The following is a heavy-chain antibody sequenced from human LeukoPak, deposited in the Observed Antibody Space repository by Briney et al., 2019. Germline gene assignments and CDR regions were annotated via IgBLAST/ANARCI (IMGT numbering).Heavy chain of an antibody. V-gene: IGHV1-24*01. CDR1: GYTLTELS. Sequence: ASVKVSCEVSGYTLTELSMHWVRQAPGKGLEWMGGFDPEDGETIYAQRFQGRVTMTEDTSTDTAYMELSSLRSEDTAVYYCATGRPSGWPPMDVWGKGTTVTVSS. D-gene: IGHD6-19*01. J-gene: IGHJ6*03. CDR2: FDPEDGET. CDR3: ATGRPSGWPPMDV.